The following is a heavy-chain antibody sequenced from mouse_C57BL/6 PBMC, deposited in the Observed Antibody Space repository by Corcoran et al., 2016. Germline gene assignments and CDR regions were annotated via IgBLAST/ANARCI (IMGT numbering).Heavy chain of an antibody. V-gene: IGHV9-3*01. J-gene: IGHJ2*01. Sequence: QIQLVQSGPELKKPGETVKISCKASGYTFTTYGMSWVKQAPGKGLKWMGWINTYSGVPTYADDFKGRFAFSLETSASTAYLQINNLKNEETATYFCARRVLRYAMDYWGQGTTLTVSS. CDR2: INTYSGVP. CDR3: ARRVLRYAMDY. D-gene: IGHD1-1*01. CDR1: GYTFTTYG.